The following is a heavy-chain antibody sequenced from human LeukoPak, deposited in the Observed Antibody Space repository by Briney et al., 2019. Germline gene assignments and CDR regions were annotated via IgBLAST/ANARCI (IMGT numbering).Heavy chain of an antibody. Sequence: GGSLRLSCAASGFTFSYYGMHWVRQAPGKGLEWVAFIRYDESKKFYGDSVKGRFTISRDNSKNTLYLQMNSLRAEDTAVYYCAKSHLPNAYSGTYYCDYWGQGTLVTVSS. J-gene: IGHJ4*02. CDR2: IRYDESKK. CDR3: AKSHLPNAYSGTYYCDY. CDR1: GFTFSYYG. D-gene: IGHD1-26*01. V-gene: IGHV3-30*02.